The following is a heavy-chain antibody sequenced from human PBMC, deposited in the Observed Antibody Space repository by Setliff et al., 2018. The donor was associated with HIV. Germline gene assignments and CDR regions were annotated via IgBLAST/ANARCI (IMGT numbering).Heavy chain of an antibody. CDR3: AREGYAFDI. D-gene: IGHD1-1*01. Sequence: SGPTLVNPTQTLTLTCTFSGFSLSTSGMCVTWIRQPPGKALEWLARIDWDDDKFYSTSLKTRLTISKDTSKNQVVLTMTNMDPVDTATYYSAREGYAFDIWGQGTMVTVSS. CDR2: IDWDDDK. J-gene: IGHJ3*02. V-gene: IGHV2-70*17. CDR1: GFSLSTSGMC.